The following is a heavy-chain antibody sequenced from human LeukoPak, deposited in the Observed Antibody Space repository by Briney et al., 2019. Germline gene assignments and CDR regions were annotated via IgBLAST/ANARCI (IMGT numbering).Heavy chain of an antibody. CDR1: GFTFSSYG. J-gene: IGHJ5*02. V-gene: IGHV3-30*18. CDR2: ISYDGSNK. D-gene: IGHD3-10*01. CDR3: AKSALLWFGESAWFDP. Sequence: GGSLRLSCAASGFTFSSYGMHWVRQAPGKGLEWVAVISYDGSNKYYADSVKGRFTISRDNSKNTLYLQMNSLRAEDTAVYYCAKSALLWFGESAWFDPWGQGTLVTVSS.